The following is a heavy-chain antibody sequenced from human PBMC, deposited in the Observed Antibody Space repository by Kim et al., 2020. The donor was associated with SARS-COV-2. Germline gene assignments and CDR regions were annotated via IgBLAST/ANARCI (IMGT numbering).Heavy chain of an antibody. D-gene: IGHD1-26*01. J-gene: IGHJ4*02. CDR1: GFTFSSYA. Sequence: GGSLRLSCAASGFTFSSYAMSWVRQAPGKGLEWVSAISGSGGSTYYADSVKGRFTISRDNSKNTLYLQMNSLRAEDTAVYYCAKGSTLRRLVELSYFDYWGQGTLVTVSS. V-gene: IGHV3-23*01. CDR2: ISGSGGST. CDR3: AKGSTLRRLVELSYFDY.